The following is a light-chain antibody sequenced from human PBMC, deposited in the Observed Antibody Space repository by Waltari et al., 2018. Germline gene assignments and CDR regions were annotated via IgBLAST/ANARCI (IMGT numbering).Light chain of an antibody. CDR3: QQSYSNMYT. CDR1: QRISNY. Sequence: DIHMTQSPISLSASVGDRVTITCRTNQRISNYLNWYQQKRGSSPKLLIYGASTLQGGVPSRFTGSGSGKDFTLTISSLQTEDFATYFCQQSYSNMYTFGQGTK. V-gene: IGKV1-39*01. J-gene: IGKJ2*01. CDR2: GAS.